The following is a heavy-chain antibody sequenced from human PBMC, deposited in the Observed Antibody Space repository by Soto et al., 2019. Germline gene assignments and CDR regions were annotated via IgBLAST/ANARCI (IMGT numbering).Heavy chain of an antibody. V-gene: IGHV1-3*01. CDR3: ARDYSNLVVWAIYYMDV. J-gene: IGHJ6*03. Sequence: ASVKVSCKASGYTFTSYAMHWVRQAPGQRLEWMGWINAGNGNTKYSQKFQGRVTITRDTSASTAYMELSSLRSEDTAVYYCARDYSNLVVWAIYYMDVWGKGTTVTVSS. CDR2: INAGNGNT. D-gene: IGHD4-4*01. CDR1: GYTFTSYA.